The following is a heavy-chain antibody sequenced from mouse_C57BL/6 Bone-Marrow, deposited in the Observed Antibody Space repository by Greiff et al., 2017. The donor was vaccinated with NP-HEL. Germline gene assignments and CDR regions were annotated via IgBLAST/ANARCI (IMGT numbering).Heavy chain of an antibody. Sequence: EVQLVESGGGLVKPGGSLKLSCAASGFTFSSYAMSWVRQTPEKRLEWVATISDGGSYTYYPDNVKGRFTISRDNAKNNLYLQMSHLKSEDTAMNYCARDDYGNYVYWYFDVWGTGTTVTVSS. D-gene: IGHD2-1*01. CDR1: GFTFSSYA. J-gene: IGHJ1*03. CDR3: ARDDYGNYVYWYFDV. CDR2: ISDGGSYT. V-gene: IGHV5-4*01.